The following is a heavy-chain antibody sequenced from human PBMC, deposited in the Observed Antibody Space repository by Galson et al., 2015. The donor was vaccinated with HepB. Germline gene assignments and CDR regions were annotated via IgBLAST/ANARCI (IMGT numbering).Heavy chain of an antibody. Sequence: SVKVSCKASGGTFSSYAISWVRQAPGQGLEWMGGIIPIFGTANYAQKFQGRVTITADESTSTAYMELSSLRSEDTAVYYCARGGNTIFGVALDAFDIWGQGTMVTVSS. CDR1: GGTFSSYA. J-gene: IGHJ3*02. CDR2: IIPIFGTA. CDR3: ARGGNTIFGVALDAFDI. V-gene: IGHV1-69*13. D-gene: IGHD3-3*01.